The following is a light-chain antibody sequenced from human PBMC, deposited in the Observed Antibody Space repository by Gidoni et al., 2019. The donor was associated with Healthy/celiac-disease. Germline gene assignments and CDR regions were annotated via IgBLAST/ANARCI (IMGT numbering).Light chain of an antibody. CDR3: CSYAGSSTV. V-gene: IGLV2-23*02. CDR1: SSDVGSYNL. Sequence: QSALTQPASVSGSPGQSIPISCTGTSSDVGSYNLVSWYQQPPGKAPKLMIYEVSKRPSGVSNRFSGSKSGNTASLTISGLQAEDEADYYCCSYAGSSTVFGGGTKLTVL. J-gene: IGLJ2*01. CDR2: EVS.